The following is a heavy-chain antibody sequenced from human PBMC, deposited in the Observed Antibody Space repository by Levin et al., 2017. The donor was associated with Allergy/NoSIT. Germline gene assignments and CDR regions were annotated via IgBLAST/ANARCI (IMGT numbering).Heavy chain of an antibody. Sequence: SETLSLTCAVYGGSFSGYYWSWIRQPPGKGLEWIGEINHSGSTNYNPSLKSRVTISVDTSKNQFSLKLSSVTAADTAVYYCARDTVLDPWGQGTLVTVSS. J-gene: IGHJ5*02. CDR1: GGSFSGYY. V-gene: IGHV4-34*01. CDR3: ARDTVLDP. CDR2: INHSGST.